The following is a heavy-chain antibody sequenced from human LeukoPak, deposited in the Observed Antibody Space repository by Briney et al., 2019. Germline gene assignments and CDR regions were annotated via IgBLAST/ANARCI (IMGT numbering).Heavy chain of an antibody. D-gene: IGHD2-15*01. CDR2: IYTSGST. CDR3: ARGKLLGVLMWFDP. V-gene: IGHV4-4*07. J-gene: IGHJ5*02. Sequence: PSETLSLTGTVSGGSISSYYWSWIRQPAGKGLEWIGRIYTSGSTNYNPSLKSRVTMSVDTSKNQFSLKLSSVTAADTAVYYCARGKLLGVLMWFDPWGQGTLATVSS. CDR1: GGSISSYY.